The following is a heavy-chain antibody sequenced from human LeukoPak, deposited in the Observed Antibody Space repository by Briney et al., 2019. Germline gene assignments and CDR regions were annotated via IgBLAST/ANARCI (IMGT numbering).Heavy chain of an antibody. CDR1: GFTFSTSA. J-gene: IGHJ4*02. D-gene: IGHD3-10*01. CDR3: AREREETYGSGSYTFDH. Sequence: GGSLRLSCTTSGFTFSTSAMNWVRQAPGKGLEWVSSINNVGSHIYYADSVRGRFIISRDNAKNSFFLQMSNLRAEDTAVYYCAREREETYGSGSYTFDHWGQGTLVTVSS. V-gene: IGHV3-21*01. CDR2: INNVGSHI.